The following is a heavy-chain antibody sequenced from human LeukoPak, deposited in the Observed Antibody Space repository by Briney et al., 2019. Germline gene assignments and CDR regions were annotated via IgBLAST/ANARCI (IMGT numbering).Heavy chain of an antibody. D-gene: IGHD1-26*01. Sequence: GGSLRLSCAASGFTFSSYAMSWVRQAPGKGLEWVSAISGSGGSTYYADSVKGRFTISTDNSKNTLYLQMNSLRAEDTAVYYCASKSGSYPFDYWGQGTLVTVSS. CDR1: GFTFSSYA. V-gene: IGHV3-23*01. CDR3: ASKSGSYPFDY. CDR2: ISGSGGST. J-gene: IGHJ4*02.